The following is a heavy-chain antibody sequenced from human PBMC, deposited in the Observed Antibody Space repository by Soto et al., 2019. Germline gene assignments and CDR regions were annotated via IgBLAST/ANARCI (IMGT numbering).Heavy chain of an antibody. V-gene: IGHV3-23*01. CDR1: GFTFSSYA. J-gene: IGHJ4*02. CDR2: ISGSGGST. Sequence: EVQLLESGGGLVQPGGSLRLSCAASGFTFSSYAMSWVRQAPGKGLEWVSAISGSGGSTYDADSVKGRFTISRDHSKNTLYLQMNSLRAEDTAVYYCAQDSVWWSLGELGGSYYFDYWGQGTLVTVSS. CDR3: AQDSVWWSLGELGGSYYFDY. D-gene: IGHD2-21*01.